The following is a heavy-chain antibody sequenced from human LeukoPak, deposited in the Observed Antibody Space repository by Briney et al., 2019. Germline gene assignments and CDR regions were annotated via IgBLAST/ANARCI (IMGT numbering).Heavy chain of an antibody. CDR1: GLTFSSYG. J-gene: IGHJ6*03. V-gene: IGHV3-30*02. CDR3: AKVLGIADYYYYYYYMDV. D-gene: IGHD6-13*01. Sequence: PGGSLRLSCAASGLTFSSYGMHWVRQAPGKGLEWVAFIRYDGSKKYYADSVKGRFTISRDNSKNTLYLQMNSLRAEDTAVYYCAKVLGIADYYYYYYYMDVWGKGTTVTVSS. CDR2: IRYDGSKK.